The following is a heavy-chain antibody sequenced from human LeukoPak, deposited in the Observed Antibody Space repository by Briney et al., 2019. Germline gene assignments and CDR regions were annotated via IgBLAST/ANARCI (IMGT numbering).Heavy chain of an antibody. CDR2: IKQDGSEK. D-gene: IGHD2-2*01. V-gene: IGHV3-7*01. J-gene: IGHJ3*02. CDR1: GFTFRSYW. CDR3: ARDPLPGYCSSTSCYGQGSDAFDI. Sequence: PGGSLRLSCAASGFTFRSYWMSWVRQAPGKGLEWVANIKQDGSEKYYVDSVKGRFTISRDNAKNSLYLQMNSLRAEDTAVYYCARDPLPGYCSSTSCYGQGSDAFDIWGQGTMVTVSS.